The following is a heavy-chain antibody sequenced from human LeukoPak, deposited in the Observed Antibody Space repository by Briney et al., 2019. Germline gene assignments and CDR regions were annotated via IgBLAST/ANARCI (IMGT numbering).Heavy chain of an antibody. CDR1: GGTFSSYA. Sequence: SVKVSCKASGGTFSSYAISWVRQAPGQGLEWMGGIIPIFGTANYAQKFQGRVTITADDSTGTAYMELSSLRSADTAVYYCARSQGYSYGSSYWGQGTLVTVSS. J-gene: IGHJ4*02. V-gene: IGHV1-69*13. CDR2: IIPIFGTA. D-gene: IGHD5-18*01. CDR3: ARSQGYSYGSSY.